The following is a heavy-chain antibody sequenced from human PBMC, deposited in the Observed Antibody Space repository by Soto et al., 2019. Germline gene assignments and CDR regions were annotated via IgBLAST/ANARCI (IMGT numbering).Heavy chain of an antibody. Sequence: EVHLLESGGGLVQRGGSLRLSCAASGFTFESCAMSWVRQAPGKGLEWVSTISGSGTTTYYAESVKGRFSVSRDNSRDTVYLQVNSLGADDTAVYFCAKQGALRPSDHFYELDVWGQGTTVTVSS. D-gene: IGHD5-12*01. CDR3: AKQGALRPSDHFYELDV. CDR2: ISGSGTTT. CDR1: GFTFESCA. V-gene: IGHV3-23*01. J-gene: IGHJ6*02.